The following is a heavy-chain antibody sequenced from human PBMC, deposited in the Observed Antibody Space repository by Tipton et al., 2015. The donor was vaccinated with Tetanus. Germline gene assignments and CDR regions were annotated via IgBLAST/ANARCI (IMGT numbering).Heavy chain of an antibody. V-gene: IGHV5-51*01. CDR1: GYNFSHYS. J-gene: IGHJ2*01. D-gene: IGHD3-22*01. Sequence: QSGAEVKKPGESLKISCQGSGYNFSHYSIGWLRQMTGKGLEWMGTIYPADSETTYGPSFQGHVTISADKSVSTAYLQWSSLKASDTAIYYCARRRSAVLSGSYHYYFDVWGRGTLVTVSS. CDR3: ARRRSAVLSGSYHYYFDV. CDR2: IYPADSET.